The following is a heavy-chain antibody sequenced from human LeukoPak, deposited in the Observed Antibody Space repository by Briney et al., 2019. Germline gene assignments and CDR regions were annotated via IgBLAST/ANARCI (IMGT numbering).Heavy chain of an antibody. CDR2: IYDSGST. CDR1: GGSIRSSYYY. V-gene: IGHV4-39*07. D-gene: IGHD3-3*01. Sequence: SETLSLTCTVSGGSIRSSYYYWGWIRQPPGKGLEWIGSIYDSGSTYYNPSLKSRVTISVDTSKNQFSLKLSSVTAADTAVYYCARDPHYDFWSGYLSLPSYYYGMDVWGQGTTVTVSS. J-gene: IGHJ6*02. CDR3: ARDPHYDFWSGYLSLPSYYYGMDV.